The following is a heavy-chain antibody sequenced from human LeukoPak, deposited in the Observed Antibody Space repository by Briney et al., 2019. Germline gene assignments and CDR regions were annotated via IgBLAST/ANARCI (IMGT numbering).Heavy chain of an antibody. CDR1: GFSLSSNTMG. CDR2: IYGEDDK. Sequence: SGPTLVNPTQTLTLTCTFSGFSLSSNTMGVGSIHPMSVGWIRQPPGKALEWLAIIYGEDDKRYSPSLESRLTITADTSKNQVVLTLSNMDPVDTATYYCAHSAYYDNRWFDPWGPGILVTVSS. J-gene: IGHJ5*02. D-gene: IGHD3-22*01. V-gene: IGHV2-5*02. CDR3: AHSAYYDNRWFDP.